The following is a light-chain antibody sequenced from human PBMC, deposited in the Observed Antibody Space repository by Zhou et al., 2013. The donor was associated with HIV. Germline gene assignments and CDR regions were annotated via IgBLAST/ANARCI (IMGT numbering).Light chain of an antibody. V-gene: IGKV1-8*01. CDR3: QQYYNFLPLT. CDR1: QDISSY. Sequence: AIRVTQSPSSLSASIGDRVTITCRASQDISSYLAWYQQKPGKAPKLLIYAASTLQSGVPSRFSGSGSGTDFTLTISCLQSEDFATYYCQQYYNFLPLTFGGGTKVEIK. CDR2: AAS. J-gene: IGKJ4*01.